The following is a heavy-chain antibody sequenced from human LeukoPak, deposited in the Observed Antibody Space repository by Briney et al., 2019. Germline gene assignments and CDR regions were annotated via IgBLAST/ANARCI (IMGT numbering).Heavy chain of an antibody. V-gene: IGHV3-43*01. J-gene: IGHJ6*03. Sequence: GGSLRLSCAASGFTFDDYTMHWVRQAPGKALEWVSLISWENDRLYYGDSVKGRFTISRDNNKNSLHLQMDSLKTEDTALYYCARGGSYLNHYYYMDVWGKGTPVPVSS. D-gene: IGHD3-10*01. CDR2: ISWENDRL. CDR3: ARGGSYLNHYYYMDV. CDR1: GFTFDDYT.